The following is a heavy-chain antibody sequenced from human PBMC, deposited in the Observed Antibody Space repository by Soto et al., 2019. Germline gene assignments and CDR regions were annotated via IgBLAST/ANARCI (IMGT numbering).Heavy chain of an antibody. CDR1: GGSISSGGYY. CDR3: ARVGVKAAAGRGLFDY. V-gene: IGHV4-31*03. Sequence: LSLTCTVSGGSISSGGYYWSWIRQHPGKGLEWIGYIYYSGSTYYNPSLKSRVTISVDTSKNQFSLKLSSVTAADTAVYYCARVGVKAAAGRGLFDYWGQGTLVTVSS. CDR2: IYYSGST. J-gene: IGHJ4*02. D-gene: IGHD6-13*01.